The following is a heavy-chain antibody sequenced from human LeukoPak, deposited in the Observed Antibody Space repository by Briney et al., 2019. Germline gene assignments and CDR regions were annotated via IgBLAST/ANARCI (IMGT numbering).Heavy chain of an antibody. Sequence: SGGSLRLSCAASGFTFSSYAMNWVRQAPGKGLEWVSAISGGVGSTYYADSVKGRFTISRDNSKNTLYLQTNSLRAEDTAVYYCAKALGWGAASDYWGQGTLVTVSS. CDR1: GFTFSSYA. CDR2: ISGGVGST. D-gene: IGHD3-16*01. J-gene: IGHJ4*02. V-gene: IGHV3-23*01. CDR3: AKALGWGAASDY.